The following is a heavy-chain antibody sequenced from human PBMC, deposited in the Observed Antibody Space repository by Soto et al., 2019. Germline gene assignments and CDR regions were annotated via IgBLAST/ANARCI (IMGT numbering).Heavy chain of an antibody. J-gene: IGHJ4*02. D-gene: IGHD2-15*01. V-gene: IGHV3-30*18. Sequence: GGSLRLSCAASGFTFSSYGMHWVRQAPGKGLEWVAVISYDGSNKYYADSVKGRFTISRDNSKNTLYLQMNSLRAEDTAVYYCAKDSPPGSCPDYWGQGTLVTVSS. CDR1: GFTFSSYG. CDR3: AKDSPPGSCPDY. CDR2: ISYDGSNK.